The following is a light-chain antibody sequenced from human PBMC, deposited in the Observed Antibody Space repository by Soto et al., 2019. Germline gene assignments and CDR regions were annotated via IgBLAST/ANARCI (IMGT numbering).Light chain of an antibody. CDR3: QKYHSAPPFT. Sequence: DLQMTQSPSSLSASVGDRVTITCRASQGINNYLAWYQQKPGKVPKLLIYAASTLQSGVPSRFSGSGFGTDFTLTISSLQPEDVATYYCQKYHSAPPFTFGPGTKVDLK. CDR1: QGINNY. CDR2: AAS. V-gene: IGKV1-27*01. J-gene: IGKJ3*01.